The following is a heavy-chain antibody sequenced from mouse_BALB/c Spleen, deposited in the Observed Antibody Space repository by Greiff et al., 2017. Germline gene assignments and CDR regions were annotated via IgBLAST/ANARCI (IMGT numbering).Heavy chain of an antibody. CDR1: GFNIKDTY. D-gene: IGHD1-1*01. CDR2: IDPANGNT. J-gene: IGHJ2*01. Sequence: VQLQQSGAELVKPGASVKLSCTASGFNIKDTYMHWVKQRPEQGLEWIGRIDPANGNTKYDPKFQDKATLTADKSSSTAYMQLSSLTSEDSAVYYCARGGVITTVVAPFDYWGQGTTLTVSS. CDR3: ARGGVITTVVAPFDY. V-gene: IGHV14-3*02.